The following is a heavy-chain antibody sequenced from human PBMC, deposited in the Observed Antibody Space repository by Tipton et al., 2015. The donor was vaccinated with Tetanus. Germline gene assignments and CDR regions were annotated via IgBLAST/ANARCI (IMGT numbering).Heavy chain of an antibody. D-gene: IGHD3-22*01. CDR1: GGSISSYY. J-gene: IGHJ6*02. V-gene: IGHV4-4*07. Sequence: TLSLTCTVSGGSISSYYWSWIRQPAGKGLEWIGRIYTSGSTNCNPSLKSRVTMSVDTSKNQFSLKLSSVTAADTAVYYCARDDYYDGRGLYYYGLDVWGQGTTVTVSS. CDR3: ARDDYYDGRGLYYYGLDV. CDR2: IYTSGST.